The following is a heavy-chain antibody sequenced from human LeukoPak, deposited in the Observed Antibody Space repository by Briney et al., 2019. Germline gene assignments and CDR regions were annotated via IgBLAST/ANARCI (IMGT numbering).Heavy chain of an antibody. CDR1: GFSFRSNW. V-gene: IGHV3-74*01. CDR3: VRALGDA. CDR2: INVEGTIK. Sequence: QPGGSLRLSCAASGFSFRSNWMHWVRQAPGKGLVWVARINVEGTIKTCADSVRGRFSISRDDAKNTLYLQMNSLGAEDTAVYYCVRALGDAWGRGTLVTVSS. J-gene: IGHJ5*02. D-gene: IGHD7-27*01.